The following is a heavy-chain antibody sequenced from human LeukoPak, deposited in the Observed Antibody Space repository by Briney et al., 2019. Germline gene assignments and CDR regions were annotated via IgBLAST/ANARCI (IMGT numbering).Heavy chain of an antibody. J-gene: IGHJ4*02. Sequence: PGGSLRPSCAASGFTVSSNYMSWVRQAPGKGLEWVSVIYSGGSTYYADSVKGRFTISRDNSKNTLYLQMNSLRAEDTAVYYCARTVHSSSHPLDYWGQGTLVTVSS. CDR1: GFTVSSNY. CDR2: IYSGGST. V-gene: IGHV3-53*01. D-gene: IGHD6-6*01. CDR3: ARTVHSSSHPLDY.